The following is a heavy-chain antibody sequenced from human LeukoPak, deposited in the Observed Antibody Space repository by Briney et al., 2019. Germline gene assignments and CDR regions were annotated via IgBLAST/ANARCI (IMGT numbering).Heavy chain of an antibody. D-gene: IGHD6-19*01. CDR1: GGSISSSSYY. Sequence: SETLSLTCTVSGGSISSSSYYWGWIRQPPGKGLEWIGSIYYSGSTYYNPSLKSRVTISVDTSKNQFSLKLSSVTAADTAVYYCARDRSGWDQTRHFDYWGQGTLVTVSS. J-gene: IGHJ4*02. V-gene: IGHV4-39*07. CDR2: IYYSGST. CDR3: ARDRSGWDQTRHFDY.